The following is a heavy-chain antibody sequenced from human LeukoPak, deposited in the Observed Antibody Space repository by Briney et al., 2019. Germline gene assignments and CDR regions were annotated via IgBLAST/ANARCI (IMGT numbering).Heavy chain of an antibody. J-gene: IGHJ4*02. CDR1: GFTFDDYA. CDR2: ISWNSGSI. Sequence: PGGSLRLSCAASGFTFDDYAMHWVRQAPGKGLEWVSGISWNSGSIGYADSVKGRFTISRDNAKNSLYLQMNSLRAEDMALYYCAKGLWSWSGFDYWGQGILVTVSS. V-gene: IGHV3-9*03. CDR3: AKGLWSWSGFDY. D-gene: IGHD3-3*01.